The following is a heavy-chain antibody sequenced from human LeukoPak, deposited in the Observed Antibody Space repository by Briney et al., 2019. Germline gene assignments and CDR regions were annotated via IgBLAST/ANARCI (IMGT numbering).Heavy chain of an antibody. D-gene: IGHD6-19*01. Sequence: GGSLRLSCAASGLTFSDRYMDWVRQASGKGLEWVGRIRNKANSYTTEYAASVKGRFTISRDDSKNSLYLQMNSLKSEDTAVYYCVAVAGTGAFYIWGQGTMLTVSS. CDR1: GLTFSDRY. CDR2: IRNKANSYTT. J-gene: IGHJ3*02. CDR3: VAVAGTGAFYI. V-gene: IGHV3-72*01.